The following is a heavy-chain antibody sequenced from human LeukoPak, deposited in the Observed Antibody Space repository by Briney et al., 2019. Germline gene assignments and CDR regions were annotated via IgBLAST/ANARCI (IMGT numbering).Heavy chain of an antibody. V-gene: IGHV3-48*03. J-gene: IGHJ4*02. CDR2: ISNSVSTI. Sequence: PGGSLRLSCAASGFTFSIYEMHWVRQAPGKGLEWVSYISNSVSTIKCADSVKGRFTISRDNAKNSLYLQMNSLRAEDTAVYYCAREKLYGFDCWGQGALVTVSS. CDR3: AREKLYGFDC. CDR1: GFTFSIYE. D-gene: IGHD3-10*01.